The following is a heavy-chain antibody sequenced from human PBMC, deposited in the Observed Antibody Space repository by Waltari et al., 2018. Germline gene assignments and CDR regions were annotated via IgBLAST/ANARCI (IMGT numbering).Heavy chain of an antibody. J-gene: IGHJ4*02. CDR2: IYPGDSDT. CDR3: ARILGSHSSGWYSYYFDY. V-gene: IGHV5-51*01. D-gene: IGHD6-19*01. Sequence: EVQLVQSGAEVKKPGESLTISCKGSGYSFTSYWIGWVRQMPGNGLEWMGIIYPGDSDTRYSPSFQGQVTISADKSISTAYLQWSSLKASDTAMYYCARILGSHSSGWYSYYFDYWGQGTLVTVSS. CDR1: GYSFTSYW.